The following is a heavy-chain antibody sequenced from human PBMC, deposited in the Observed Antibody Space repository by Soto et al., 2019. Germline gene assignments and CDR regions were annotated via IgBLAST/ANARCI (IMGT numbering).Heavy chain of an antibody. V-gene: IGHV6-1*01. CDR2: TYYRSKWYN. CDR1: GDSVFSNSAA. CDR3: ARDKGYLLYNWFDP. Sequence: PSQTLSLTCGISGDSVFSNSAAWNWIRQSPSRGLEWLGRTYYRSKWYNDYAVSVKSRISINPDTSKNQFSLQLNSVTPDDTAVYYCARDKGYLLYNWFDPWGQGTLVTVSS. J-gene: IGHJ5*02. D-gene: IGHD3-10*01.